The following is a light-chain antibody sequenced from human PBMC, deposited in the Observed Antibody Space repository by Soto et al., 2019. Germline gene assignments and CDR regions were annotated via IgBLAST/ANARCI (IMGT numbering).Light chain of an antibody. CDR1: QTISGY. V-gene: IGKV1-39*01. Sequence: DIQITQSPSSLSASVGDRVTITCRASQTISGYLNWYQQKPGKAPKLLIYAASSLQSGVPSRFSGSGSGTDFTLTISSLQPEDFATYYCQQSYSTPRTFGQGTKVDIK. CDR3: QQSYSTPRT. CDR2: AAS. J-gene: IGKJ1*01.